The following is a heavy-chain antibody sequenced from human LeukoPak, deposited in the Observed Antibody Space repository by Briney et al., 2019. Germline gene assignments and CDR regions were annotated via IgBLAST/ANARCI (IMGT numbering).Heavy chain of an antibody. CDR3: AREPAIVPRYYYYGMDV. J-gene: IGHJ6*02. CDR2: IKQDGSEK. CDR1: GFTFSNYW. D-gene: IGHD5-18*01. V-gene: IGHV3-7*01. Sequence: GGSMTPSWAAAGFTFSNYWMSWVRQAAGKGLEWVANIKQDGSEKYYVDSVKGLFPISRDNAKNSLYLQMNGLRAEDTAVYYCAREPAIVPRYYYYGMDVWGQGTTVTVSS.